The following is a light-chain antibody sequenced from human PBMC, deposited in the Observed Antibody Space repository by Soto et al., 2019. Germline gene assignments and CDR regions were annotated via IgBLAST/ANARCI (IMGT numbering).Light chain of an antibody. CDR2: EVS. J-gene: IGLJ1*01. CDR1: SSDVGSYNL. V-gene: IGLV2-23*02. CDR3: CSYAGSSTLV. Sequence: QSALTQPASVSGSPGQSITISCTGTSSDVGSYNLVSWYQQHPGKAPKLMIDEVSKRPSGVSNRFSGSKSGNTASLTISGLQAEDEADYYCCSYAGSSTLVFGTGTKVTVL.